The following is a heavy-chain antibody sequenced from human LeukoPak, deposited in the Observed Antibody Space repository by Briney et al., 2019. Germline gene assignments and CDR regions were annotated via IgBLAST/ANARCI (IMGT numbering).Heavy chain of an antibody. CDR1: GVTLSSYA. V-gene: IGHV3-23*01. CDR3: AKGEGRYCSSTSCRWFDP. D-gene: IGHD2-2*01. J-gene: IGHJ5*02. CDR2: ISSSGSGGNT. Sequence: GGSLRLSCAASGVTLSSYAMSWARQAPGKGLEWVSGISSSGSGGNTYYADSVKGRFTISRDNSKNTLYLQMNSLRAEDTAVYYCAKGEGRYCSSTSCRWFDPWGQGTLVTVSS.